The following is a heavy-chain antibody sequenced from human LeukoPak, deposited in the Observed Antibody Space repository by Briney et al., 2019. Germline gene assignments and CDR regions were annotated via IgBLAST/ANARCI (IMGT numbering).Heavy chain of an antibody. D-gene: IGHD6-19*01. CDR1: GFTFSSYW. J-gene: IGHJ4*02. CDR3: AGTIAVGY. CDR2: IKEDGSEK. Sequence: GGSLRLSCVASGFTFSSYWMTWVRQAPGKGLEWVANIKEDGSEKHCVDSVKGRFTISRDNAKNSLYLQMNTLRVEDTAMYYCAGTIAVGYWGQGTLVTVSS. V-gene: IGHV3-7*01.